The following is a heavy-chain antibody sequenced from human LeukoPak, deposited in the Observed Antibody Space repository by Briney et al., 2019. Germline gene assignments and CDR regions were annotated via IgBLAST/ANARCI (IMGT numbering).Heavy chain of an antibody. D-gene: IGHD6-6*01. CDR2: IYYSGST. CDR1: GGSISSYY. Sequence: SETLSLTCTVSGGSISSYYWSWIRQPPGKGLEWIGYIYYSGSTNYNPSLKSRVTISVDTSKNQFSLKLSSVTAADTAVYYCARTLVEYSSPPGDYWGQGTLVTVSS. J-gene: IGHJ4*02. V-gene: IGHV4-59*01. CDR3: ARTLVEYSSPPGDY.